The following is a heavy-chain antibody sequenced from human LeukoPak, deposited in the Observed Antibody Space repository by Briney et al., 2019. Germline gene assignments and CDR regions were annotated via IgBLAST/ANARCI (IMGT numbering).Heavy chain of an antibody. D-gene: IGHD6-13*01. J-gene: IGHJ4*02. Sequence: ASVKVSCKASGYTFTGYYMHWVRQAPGQGLEWMGWINPNSGGTNYAQKFQGRVTMTRDTSISTAYMKLSRLRSDDTAVYYCARVADSSSWYGGGSDYWGQGTLVTVSS. CDR3: ARVADSSSWYGGGSDY. V-gene: IGHV1-2*02. CDR2: INPNSGGT. CDR1: GYTFTGYY.